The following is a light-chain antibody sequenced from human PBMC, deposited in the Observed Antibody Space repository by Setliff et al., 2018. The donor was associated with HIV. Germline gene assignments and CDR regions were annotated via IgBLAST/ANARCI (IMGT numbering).Light chain of an antibody. CDR2: EGN. CDR3: CSHTTSRTYV. J-gene: IGLJ1*01. Sequence: QSALTQPASVSGSPGQSITISCTGTSXXVGSDNLVSWYQQHPGKAPKVILYEGNKRPSGISDRFSGSKSGNTAFLTISGLQAEDDGDYYCCSHTTSRTYVFGTGTKVTVL. V-gene: IGLV2-23*01. CDR1: SXXVGSDNL.